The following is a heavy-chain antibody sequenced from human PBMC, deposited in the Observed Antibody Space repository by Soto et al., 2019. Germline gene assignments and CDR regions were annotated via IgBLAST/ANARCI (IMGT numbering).Heavy chain of an antibody. CDR2: ISGSGGST. CDR3: AKATYYYDSSGYLPNY. Sequence: GGSLRLSCAASGFTFSSYAMSLVRQAPGKGLEWVSAISGSGGSTYYADSVKGRFTISRDNSKNTLYLQMNSLRAEDTAVYYCAKATYYYDSSGYLPNYWGQGTLVTVSS. D-gene: IGHD3-22*01. J-gene: IGHJ4*02. CDR1: GFTFSSYA. V-gene: IGHV3-23*01.